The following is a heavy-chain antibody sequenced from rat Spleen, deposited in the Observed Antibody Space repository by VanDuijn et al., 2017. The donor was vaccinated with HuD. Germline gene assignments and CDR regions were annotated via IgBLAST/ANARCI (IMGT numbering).Heavy chain of an antibody. CDR1: GFTFSDYY. J-gene: IGHJ2*01. D-gene: IGHD1-11*01. CDR3: ARNYGGYSVAFDY. Sequence: EVQLVESGGGLVQPGRSMKLSCAASGFTFSDYYMAWVRQAPKKGLEWVASISYEGTSTYYGDSVKGRFTISRDNAKSTLYLQMNSLRFEDTATYYCARNYGGYSVAFDYWGQGVMVTVSS. CDR2: ISYEGTST. V-gene: IGHV5-22*01.